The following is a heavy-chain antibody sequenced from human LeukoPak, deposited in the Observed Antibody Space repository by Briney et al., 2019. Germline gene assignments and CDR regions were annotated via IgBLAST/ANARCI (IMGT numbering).Heavy chain of an antibody. CDR2: IYYSGST. Sequence: SETLSLTCTVSGGSISRGGYYGSWIRQHRGKGLEWIGYIYYSGSTYYNPSLKSRVTISADTSKNQFSLKLSSVTAADTAVYYCARAPRDGYNYSDYWGQGTLVTVSS. CDR3: ARAPRDGYNYSDY. J-gene: IGHJ4*02. CDR1: GGSISRGGYY. V-gene: IGHV4-31*03. D-gene: IGHD5-24*01.